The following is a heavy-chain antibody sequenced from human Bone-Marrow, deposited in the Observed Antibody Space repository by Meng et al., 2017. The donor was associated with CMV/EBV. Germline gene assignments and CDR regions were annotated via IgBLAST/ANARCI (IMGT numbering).Heavy chain of an antibody. CDR2: ILYSGRPSGRT. J-gene: IGHJ4*02. CDR1: GDSMNSYY. Sequence: SETLSLTCTVSGDSMNSYYWNWIRQPPGKGLEWLGYILYSGRPSGRTNYNPSLESRVTMSVDTSKNQLSLQLTSVTAADTAVYYCARVVVRGVSDYWGQGTLVTVSS. CDR3: ARVVVRGVSDY. V-gene: IGHV4-59*01. D-gene: IGHD3-10*01.